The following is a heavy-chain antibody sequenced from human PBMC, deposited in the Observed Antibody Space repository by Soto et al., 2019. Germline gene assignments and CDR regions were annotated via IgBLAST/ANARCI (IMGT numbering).Heavy chain of an antibody. Sequence: PSETLSLTCTVSGISITSSYWNWFRQSPGKGLEWIGQISDRGDINHNPPLESRVAISTDTSKNQVSLTLTAVNAADTAVYFCARGRHWFGPWGQGTLVTVSS. CDR3: ARGRHWFGP. J-gene: IGHJ5*02. CDR1: GISITSSY. V-gene: IGHV4-59*08. CDR2: ISDRGDI.